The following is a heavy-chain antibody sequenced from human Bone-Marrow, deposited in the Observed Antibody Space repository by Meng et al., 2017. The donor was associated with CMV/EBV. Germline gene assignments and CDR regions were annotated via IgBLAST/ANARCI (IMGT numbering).Heavy chain of an antibody. CDR1: GGSISSSSYY. D-gene: IGHD3-3*01. V-gene: IGHV4-39*07. Sequence: SETLSLTCTVSGGSISSSSYYWGWIRQPPGKGLEWIGSIYYSGSTYYNPSLKSRVTISVDTSKNQFSLKLSSVTAADTAVYYCARESGSYDFWSGYYSPGRFDPWGQGTRVTGSS. CDR3: ARESGSYDFWSGYYSPGRFDP. CDR2: IYYSGST. J-gene: IGHJ5*02.